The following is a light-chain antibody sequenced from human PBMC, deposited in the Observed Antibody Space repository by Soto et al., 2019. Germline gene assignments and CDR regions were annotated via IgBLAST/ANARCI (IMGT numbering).Light chain of an antibody. CDR3: QHYGNSPIT. V-gene: IGKV3-20*01. CDR1: QTITSGY. Sequence: EIVLTQSPGTLSLSPGERSTLSCRASQTITSGYLAWYQQKPGQSHRLLIYGASSRTTGIPDTFSGSGSGTDFTLTISRLEPEDFAVYYCQHYGNSPITVGQGKRLEIK. CDR2: GAS. J-gene: IGKJ5*01.